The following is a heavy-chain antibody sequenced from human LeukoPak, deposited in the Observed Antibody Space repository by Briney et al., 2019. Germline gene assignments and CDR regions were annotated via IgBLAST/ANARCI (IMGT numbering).Heavy chain of an antibody. CDR2: IYYSGNT. CDR1: GGSISTYY. V-gene: IGHV4-59*08. CDR3: ARRVATAPMYAFDI. J-gene: IGHJ3*02. D-gene: IGHD6-13*01. Sequence: TSETLSLTCSISGGSISTYYWSWIRQPPGKGLEWIGYIYYSGNTNYNPSLKSRVTISFDTSKNQFSLKLNSVTAADTAVYYCARRVATAPMYAFDIWGQGTMVTVSS.